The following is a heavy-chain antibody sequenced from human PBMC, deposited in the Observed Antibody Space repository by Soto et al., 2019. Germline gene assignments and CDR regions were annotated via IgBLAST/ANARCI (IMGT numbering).Heavy chain of an antibody. CDR2: IYYSGST. D-gene: IGHD6-6*01. CDR3: ARDDGQLAIDS. Sequence: ASETLSLTCTVSGGSISSGGYYWSWIRQHPGKGLEWIGNIYYSGSTDYNPSLKSRVTISVDTSKNQFSLKLTSVTAADTAVYYCARDDGQLAIDSWGQGTLVTVSS. J-gene: IGHJ4*02. V-gene: IGHV4-31*03. CDR1: GGSISSGGYY.